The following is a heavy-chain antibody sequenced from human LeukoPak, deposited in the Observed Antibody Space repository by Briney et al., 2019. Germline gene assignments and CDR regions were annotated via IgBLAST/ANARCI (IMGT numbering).Heavy chain of an antibody. D-gene: IGHD3-22*01. CDR2: INSDGSST. J-gene: IGHJ6*03. CDR3: ARDYYDSSGYYYYYMDV. CDR1: GFTFSSYW. V-gene: IGHV3-74*01. Sequence: PGGSLRLSCAASGFTFSSYWMHWVRQAPEKGLVWVSRINSDGSSTSYADSVKGRFTISRDNAKNTLYLQMNSLRAEDTAVYYCARDYYDSSGYYYYYMDVWGKGTTVTVSS.